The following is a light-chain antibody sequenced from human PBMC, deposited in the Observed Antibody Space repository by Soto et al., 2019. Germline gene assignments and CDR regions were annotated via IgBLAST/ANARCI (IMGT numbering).Light chain of an antibody. Sequence: EIVMTQSPATLSLSPGERATLSCRASQSISSNLAWYQQKPGQAPRLLIYGASTRATGIPARFSGSGSGTEFTLTISSLQSEDFAVYYCQQYNKWPRTFGQGTKVEIK. CDR3: QQYNKWPRT. J-gene: IGKJ1*01. CDR2: GAS. CDR1: QSISSN. V-gene: IGKV3-15*01.